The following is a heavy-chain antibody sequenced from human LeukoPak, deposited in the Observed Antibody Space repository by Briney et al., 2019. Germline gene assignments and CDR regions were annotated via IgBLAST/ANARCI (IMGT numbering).Heavy chain of an antibody. CDR2: IKPDGSEK. D-gene: IGHD1-26*01. J-gene: IGHJ4*02. V-gene: IGHV3-7*01. CDR1: GFTFSTYA. CDR3: ARDTVGATDY. Sequence: GGSLRLSCAASGFTFSTYAMHWVRQAPGKGLEWVTNIKPDGSEKYYVDSVKGRFTISRDNAKKSLYLQMNSLRAEDTALYYCARDTVGATDYWGQGTLVTVSS.